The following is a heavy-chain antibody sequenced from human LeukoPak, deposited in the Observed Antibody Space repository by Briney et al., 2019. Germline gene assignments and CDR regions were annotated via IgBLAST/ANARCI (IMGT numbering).Heavy chain of an antibody. V-gene: IGHV3-66*01. D-gene: IGHD1-26*01. CDR2: IFSSGST. J-gene: IGHJ4*02. CDR3: ARTLGGSYYGVTY. Sequence: GGSLRLSCAASGFTVSSNYMSRVRQAPGKGLEWVSVIFSSGSTYYADSVKGRFTISRDNSKNTLYLQMNSLRAEDTAAYYCARTLGGSYYGVTYWGQGTLVTVSS. CDR1: GFTVSSNY.